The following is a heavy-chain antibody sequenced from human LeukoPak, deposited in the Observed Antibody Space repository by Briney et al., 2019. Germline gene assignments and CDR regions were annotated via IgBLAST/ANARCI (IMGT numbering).Heavy chain of an antibody. CDR3: ARTKRDIVVVVAVEYYFDY. J-gene: IGHJ4*02. Sequence: GGSLRLSCAASGFTFSDYYMSWIRQAPGKGLEGVSYISSSGSTIYYADSVKGRFTISRDNAKNSLYLQMNSLRAEDTAVYYCARTKRDIVVVVAVEYYFDYWGQGTLVTVSS. CDR1: GFTFSDYY. CDR2: ISSSGSTI. V-gene: IGHV3-11*04. D-gene: IGHD2-15*01.